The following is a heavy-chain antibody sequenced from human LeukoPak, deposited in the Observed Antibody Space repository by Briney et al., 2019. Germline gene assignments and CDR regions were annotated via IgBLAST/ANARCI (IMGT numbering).Heavy chain of an antibody. CDR2: IVHIGGP. V-gene: IGHV4-30-2*01. Sequence: SESLSHTCADSRASLRSGGFSGGCIRQPRRKGMASIGYIVHIGGPYYYPSLKSRVTISVYRSKNQFSLKLSSLTAADTAVYYCARYDDVFGGYDYWGQGTLVAVSS. D-gene: IGHD2-15*01. CDR3: ARYDDVFGGYDY. CDR1: RASLRSGGFS. J-gene: IGHJ4*02.